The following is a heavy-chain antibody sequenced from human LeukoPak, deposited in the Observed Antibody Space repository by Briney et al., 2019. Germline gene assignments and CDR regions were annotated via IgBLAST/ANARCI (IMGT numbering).Heavy chain of an antibody. J-gene: IGHJ6*03. CDR2: ITAFNDNT. CDR1: GFALTTYN. Sequence: GASVKVSCKASGFALTTYNIVWLRQAPGQGLEWVGWITAFNDNTNYAQKVQGRVTMTRDTSTSTAYMELRSLRSDVTAVYYCARNTYGYKFSMDVWGKGTTVTISS. V-gene: IGHV1-18*04. D-gene: IGHD5-18*01. CDR3: ARNTYGYKFSMDV.